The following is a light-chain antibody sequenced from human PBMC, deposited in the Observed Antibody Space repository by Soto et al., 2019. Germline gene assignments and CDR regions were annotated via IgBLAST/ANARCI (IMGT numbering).Light chain of an antibody. CDR2: DVS. Sequence: QSALTQPRSVSGSPGQSVTISCTGTSSDVGYYNYVSWYQQYPGKAPKLMIYDVSGRPSGVPDRFSGSKSGNTASLTISGLQPEDEAHYYCTSFTTSNTWVFGGGTKLTVL. V-gene: IGLV2-11*01. CDR3: TSFTTSNTWV. J-gene: IGLJ3*02. CDR1: SSDVGYYNY.